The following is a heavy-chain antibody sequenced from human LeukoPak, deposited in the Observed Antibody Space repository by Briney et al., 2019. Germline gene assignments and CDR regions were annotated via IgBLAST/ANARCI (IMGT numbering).Heavy chain of an antibody. D-gene: IGHD6-6*01. CDR3: AKASIAAREVYKA. Sequence: ASVKVSCKASGYTFTSYYMHWVRQAPGQGLEWMGIINPSGGSTSYAQKFQGRVTMTRDTSTSTVYMELSSLRAEDTAVYYCAKASIAAREVYKAWGQGTLVTVSS. J-gene: IGHJ4*02. CDR1: GYTFTSYY. V-gene: IGHV1-46*01. CDR2: INPSGGST.